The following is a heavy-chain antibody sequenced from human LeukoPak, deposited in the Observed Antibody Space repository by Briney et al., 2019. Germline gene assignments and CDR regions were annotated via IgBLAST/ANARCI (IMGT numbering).Heavy chain of an antibody. CDR1: GFTFSSYS. CDR2: ISGSGGST. Sequence: PGGSLRLSYAASGFTFSSYSMSWVRQAPGKGLEWVSAISGSGGSTYYADSVKGRFTISRDNSKNTLYLQMNSLRAEDTAVYYCAKDWDSGRYGNYFDYWGQGTLVTVSS. V-gene: IGHV3-23*01. CDR3: AKDWDSGRYGNYFDY. D-gene: IGHD1-26*01. J-gene: IGHJ4*02.